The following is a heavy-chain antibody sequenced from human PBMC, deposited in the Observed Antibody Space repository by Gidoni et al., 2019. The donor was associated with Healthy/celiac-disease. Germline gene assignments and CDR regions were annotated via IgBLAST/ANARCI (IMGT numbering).Heavy chain of an antibody. J-gene: IGHJ4*02. V-gene: IGHV4-34*01. CDR2: INHSGST. D-gene: IGHD6-19*01. CDR3: ARGSTNRYSSGWPYFDY. Sequence: QVQLQQWGAGLLKPSETLSLTCAVYGGSFSGYYWSWIRQPPGKGLAWIGEINHSGSTNYNPSLKSRVTISVDTSKNQFSLKLSSVTAADTAVYYCARGSTNRYSSGWPYFDYWGQGTLVTVSS. CDR1: GGSFSGYY.